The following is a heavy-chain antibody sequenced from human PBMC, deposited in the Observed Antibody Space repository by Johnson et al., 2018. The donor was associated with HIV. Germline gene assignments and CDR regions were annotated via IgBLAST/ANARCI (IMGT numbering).Heavy chain of an antibody. D-gene: IGHD2-21*01. J-gene: IGHJ3*02. V-gene: IGHV3-9*01. CDR3: ARDTGGGEPYDI. CDR1: GFTFDDYA. CDR2: ISWNSGSI. Sequence: VQLVESGGGVVQPGRSLRLSCAASGFTFDDYAIHWVRQAPGKGLEWVSGISWNSGSIGYADSVKGRFTISRDNSKNTLYLQMNSLRAEDTAVYYCARDTGGGEPYDIWGQGTVVSVST.